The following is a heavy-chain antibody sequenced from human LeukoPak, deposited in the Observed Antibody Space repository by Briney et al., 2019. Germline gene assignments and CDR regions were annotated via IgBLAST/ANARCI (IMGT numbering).Heavy chain of an antibody. V-gene: IGHV4-4*07. Sequence: PSETLSLTCTGSGGTISSIYWSWIRQPAGKELKWIGRIYTSGSTNYNPSLKSRVTMSVDTSQNQFSLKLSSVTAADTAVYYCARKDDSSGYLDYWGQGTLVTVSS. CDR3: ARKDDSSGYLDY. J-gene: IGHJ4*02. CDR2: IYTSGST. D-gene: IGHD3-22*01. CDR1: GGTISSIY.